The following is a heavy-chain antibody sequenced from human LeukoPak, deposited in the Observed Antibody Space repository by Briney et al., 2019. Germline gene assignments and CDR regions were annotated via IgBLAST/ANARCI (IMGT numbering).Heavy chain of an antibody. CDR1: GYTLTELS. V-gene: IGHV1-24*01. CDR2: FDPEDGET. D-gene: IGHD2-21*02. Sequence: ASVKVSCKVSGYTLTELSMHWVRQAPAKGLEWMGGFDPEDGETIYAQKFQGRVTMTEDTSTDTAYMELSSLRSEDTAVYYCATSGPGHIVVVTAPLNYYYYYGMDVWGQGTTVTVSS. J-gene: IGHJ6*02. CDR3: ATSGPGHIVVVTAPLNYYYYYGMDV.